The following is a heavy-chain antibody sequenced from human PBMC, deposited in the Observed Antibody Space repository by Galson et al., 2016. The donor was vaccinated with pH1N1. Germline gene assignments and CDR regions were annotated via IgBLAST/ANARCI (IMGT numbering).Heavy chain of an antibody. CDR3: ILLKQGFFDP. CDR1: GFTFINAW. J-gene: IGHJ5*02. CDR2: IASKSAGGTT. D-gene: IGHD2-8*01. V-gene: IGHV3-15*04. Sequence: LRLSCAASGFTFINAWMTWVRQAPGKGLEWVGRIASKSAGGTTEYAAPLKGRFTISRDDSKNTLYPQMNSLKTEDTAVYYCILLKQGFFDPWGQGTLVTVSS.